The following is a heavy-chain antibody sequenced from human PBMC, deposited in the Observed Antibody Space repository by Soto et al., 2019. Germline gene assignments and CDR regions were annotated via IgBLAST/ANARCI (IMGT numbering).Heavy chain of an antibody. J-gene: IGHJ4*02. CDR2: CSEGGGTN. Sequence: GGSLRPSCPASGFTFSSFAMSWFRQAPGKGASCAAACSEGGGTNYSDDSVKRWITTSRDYSKNTLYLKMSSRRAEDTAFYYCGRGFSAGKGSTLDFWGQGSLVTVSS. CDR1: GFTFSSFA. D-gene: IGHD6-19*01. CDR3: GRGFSAGKGSTLDF. V-gene: IGHV3-23*01.